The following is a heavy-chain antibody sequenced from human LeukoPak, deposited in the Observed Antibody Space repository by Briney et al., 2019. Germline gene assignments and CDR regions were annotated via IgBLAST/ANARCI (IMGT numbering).Heavy chain of an antibody. Sequence: ASVKVSCKASGYTFTSYGISWVRQAPGQGLEWMGWISAYNGNTNYAQKLQGRVTMTTDTSTSTAYMELRSLRSDDPAVHYCALVVPAAMPVWGQGTLVTVSS. CDR3: ALVVPAAMPV. J-gene: IGHJ4*02. D-gene: IGHD2-2*01. CDR1: GYTFTSYG. V-gene: IGHV1-18*01. CDR2: ISAYNGNT.